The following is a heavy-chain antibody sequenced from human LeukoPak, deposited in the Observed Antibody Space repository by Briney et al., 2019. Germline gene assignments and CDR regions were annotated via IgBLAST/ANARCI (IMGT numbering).Heavy chain of an antibody. CDR2: IWYDGSNK. J-gene: IGHJ4*02. V-gene: IGHV3-33*01. Sequence: PGGSLRLSCVASGFIFSNYGMHWVRQAPGKGLEWVAVIWYDGSNKYYADSVKGRFAISRDNSKNTVYLKMNSLRVEDTAIYYCARDDYYDRSGYPGYWGQGTLVTVSS. CDR3: ARDDYYDRSGYPGY. CDR1: GFIFSNYG. D-gene: IGHD3-22*01.